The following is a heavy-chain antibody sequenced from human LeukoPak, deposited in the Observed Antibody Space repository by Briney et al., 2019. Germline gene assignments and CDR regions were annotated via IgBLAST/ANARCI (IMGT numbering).Heavy chain of an antibody. V-gene: IGHV3-30*03. Sequence: GGSLRLSCAASGFTFSSYGMHWVRQAPGKGLEWVAIISYDGSNKYYADSVKGRFTISRDNSKNTLYLQMNSLRAEDSAVYYCAREFLAAAGTGGFFDYWGQGTLVTVSS. J-gene: IGHJ4*02. CDR1: GFTFSSYG. CDR2: ISYDGSNK. CDR3: AREFLAAAGTGGFFDY. D-gene: IGHD6-13*01.